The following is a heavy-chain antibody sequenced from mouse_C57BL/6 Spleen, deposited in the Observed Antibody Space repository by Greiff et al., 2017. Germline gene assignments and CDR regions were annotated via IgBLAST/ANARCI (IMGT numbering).Heavy chain of an antibody. V-gene: IGHV1-54*01. J-gene: IGHJ3*01. CDR3: ARVDSSGSCAC. Sequence: QVQLKESGAELVRPGTSVKVSCKASGYAFTNYLIEWVKQRPGQGLEWIGVINPGSGGTNYNEKFKGKATLTADKSSSTAYMQLSSLASEDSAVDCCARVDSSGSCACWGQGTLVTVSA. CDR2: INPGSGGT. D-gene: IGHD3-2*02. CDR1: GYAFTNYL.